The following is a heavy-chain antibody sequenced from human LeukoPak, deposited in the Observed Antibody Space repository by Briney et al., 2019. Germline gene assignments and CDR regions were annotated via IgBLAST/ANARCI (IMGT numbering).Heavy chain of an antibody. CDR2: INPNSGAT. J-gene: IGHJ3*02. Sequence: DSVKVSCKASGYTFTDYFIHWIRQAPGQGLEWMGWINPNSGATSYAQKFQGRVTMTRDTSINTGNMELTGLRFDDTAVYYCARELSAVGRWGAFDMWGQGTMVTVSS. D-gene: IGHD6-13*01. V-gene: IGHV1-2*02. CDR3: ARELSAVGRWGAFDM. CDR1: GYTFTDYF.